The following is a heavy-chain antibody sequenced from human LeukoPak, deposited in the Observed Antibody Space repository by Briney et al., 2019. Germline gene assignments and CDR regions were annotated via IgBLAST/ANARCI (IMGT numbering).Heavy chain of an antibody. D-gene: IGHD5-18*01. CDR1: GLPFRTYG. CDR2: ISGSSNSI. V-gene: IGHV3-48*01. Sequence: GGSLGFSCATSGLPFRTYGMPWVPKPPGKGLEWVSYISGSSNSIYYADSVKGRFTISRDNAKNSLYLQMNSLRAEDTAVYHCARDVGYRSWFDPWGQGTLVIVSS. CDR3: ARDVGYRSWFDP. J-gene: IGHJ5*02.